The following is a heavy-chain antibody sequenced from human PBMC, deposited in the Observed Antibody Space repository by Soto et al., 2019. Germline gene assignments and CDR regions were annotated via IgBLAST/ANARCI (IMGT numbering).Heavy chain of an antibody. CDR1: GFTFSSYS. CDR3: AREKPPRYCSGGSCNSPDY. D-gene: IGHD2-15*01. CDR2: ISSSSSYI. V-gene: IGHV3-21*01. J-gene: IGHJ4*02. Sequence: EVQLVESGGGLVKPGGSLRLSCAASGFTFSSYSMNWVRQAPGKGLEWVSSISSSSSYIYYADSVKGRFTISRDNAKNSLYLQKNSLRAEDTAVYYCAREKPPRYCSGGSCNSPDYWGQGTLVTVSS.